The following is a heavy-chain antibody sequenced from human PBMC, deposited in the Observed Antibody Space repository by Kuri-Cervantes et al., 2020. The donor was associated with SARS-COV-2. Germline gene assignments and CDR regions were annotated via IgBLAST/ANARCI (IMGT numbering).Heavy chain of an antibody. CDR3: AYYPSVTTANWFDP. CDR1: GYNFTPYR. CDR2: IDPDDSYT. Sequence: GGSLRLSCKSSGYNFTPYRISWVRQRPEKGLEWMGTIDPDDSYTKYSPSFRGHVTISADKSISTVFLQWSSLKASDTATYFCAYYPSVTTANWFDPWGQGTLVTVSS. D-gene: IGHD4-17*01. J-gene: IGHJ5*02. V-gene: IGHV5-10-1*01.